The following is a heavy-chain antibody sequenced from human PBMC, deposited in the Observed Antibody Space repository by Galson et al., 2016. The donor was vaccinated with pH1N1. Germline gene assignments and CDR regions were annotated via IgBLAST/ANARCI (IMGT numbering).Heavy chain of an antibody. J-gene: IGHJ6*03. CDR3: ARHEGLDLPAVAYYMDV. Sequence: QSGAEVTKPGESLKISCKTSGYGFTTSWIGWARQMPGKGLEWMGVIYPGDSDTRYSPSFQGQVTISADKSISTAYLHWSSLTASDTAIYYCARHEGLDLPAVAYYMDVWGKGTTVTVSS. CDR1: GYGFTTSW. D-gene: IGHD3/OR15-3a*01. V-gene: IGHV5-51*01. CDR2: IYPGDSDT.